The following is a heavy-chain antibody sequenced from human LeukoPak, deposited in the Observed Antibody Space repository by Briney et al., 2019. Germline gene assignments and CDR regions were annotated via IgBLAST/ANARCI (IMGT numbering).Heavy chain of an antibody. D-gene: IGHD2-2*01. CDR2: IRYDGSNK. CDR1: GFTFSSYG. J-gene: IGHJ4*02. Sequence: GGSLRLSCAASGFTFSSYGMHWVRQAPGKGLEGVAFIRYDGSNKYYADSVKGRFTISRDNSKNTLYLQMNSLRAEDTAVYYCAKEEGYCSSTSCPNPDYWGQGTLVTVSS. CDR3: AKEEGYCSSTSCPNPDY. V-gene: IGHV3-30*02.